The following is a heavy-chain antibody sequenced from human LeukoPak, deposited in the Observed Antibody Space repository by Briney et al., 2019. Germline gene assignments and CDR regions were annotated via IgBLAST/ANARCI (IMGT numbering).Heavy chain of an antibody. CDR2: ISYDGSNK. CDR1: GFTFSSYG. V-gene: IGHV3-30*03. D-gene: IGHD2-2*02. Sequence: PGGSLRLSCAASGFTFSSYGMHWVRQAPGKGLEWVAVISYDGSNKYYADSVKGRFTISRDNSKNTLYLQMNSLRAEDTAVYYCARSPSCSSASCYTNYWGQGTLVTVSS. J-gene: IGHJ4*02. CDR3: ARSPSCSSASCYTNY.